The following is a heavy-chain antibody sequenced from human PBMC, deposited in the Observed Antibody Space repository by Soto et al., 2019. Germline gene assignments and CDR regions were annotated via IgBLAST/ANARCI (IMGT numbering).Heavy chain of an antibody. CDR1: GFTFDSCV. J-gene: IGHJ6*02. CDR3: AKDPPSERMQPDYGMDV. V-gene: IGHV3-23*04. Sequence: DVRLVESGGDLVQPGGSLRLSCAASGFTFDSCVMSWVRQAPGKGLEWLSLISGSGRYTDYADSVKGRFTISRDNSKNTLYLQMNSLRVEDTAVYYCAKDPPSERMQPDYGMDVWGQGTTVTVSS. CDR2: ISGSGRYT. D-gene: IGHD6-13*01.